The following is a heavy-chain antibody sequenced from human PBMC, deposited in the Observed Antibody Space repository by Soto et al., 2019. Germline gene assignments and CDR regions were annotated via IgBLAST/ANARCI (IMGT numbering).Heavy chain of an antibody. CDR2: IYLDDDK. CDR3: AHKGLGGNPYYFDY. J-gene: IGHJ4*02. D-gene: IGHD1-1*01. V-gene: IGHV2-5*02. Sequence: QITLKESGPTLVKPTQTLTLTCTFSGFSLSTSGVGVGWIRQPPGKALEWLALIYLDDDKRYSPSLKSRLTITKDTSKNQVVLTMPNMDPVDTATYYCAHKGLGGNPYYFDYWGQGTLVTVSS. CDR1: GFSLSTSGVG.